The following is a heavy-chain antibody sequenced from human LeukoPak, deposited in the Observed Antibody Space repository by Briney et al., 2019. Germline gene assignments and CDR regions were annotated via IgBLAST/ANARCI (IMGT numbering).Heavy chain of an antibody. CDR1: GGTFISYT. D-gene: IGHD2/OR15-2a*01. CDR3: ARVSPDGYFDY. J-gene: IGHJ4*02. V-gene: IGHV1-69*02. Sequence: ASVKVSCKASGGTFISYTISWVRQAPGQGLEWMGRIITILGIANYAQKFQGRVTITADKSTSTAYMELSSLRSEDTAVYYCARVSPDGYFDYWGQGALVTVSS. CDR2: IITILGIA.